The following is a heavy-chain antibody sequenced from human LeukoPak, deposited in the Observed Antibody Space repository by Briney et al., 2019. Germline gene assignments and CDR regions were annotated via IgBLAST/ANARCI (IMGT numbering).Heavy chain of an antibody. CDR3: ARVYYGSGSYYIDY. D-gene: IGHD3-10*01. CDR2: IYYSGST. Sequence: KPSETLSLTCTVSGGSISSSSYYWGGIRQPPGKGLEWIGSIYYSGSTYYNPSLKSRVTISVDTSKNQFSLKLSSVTAADTAVYYCARVYYGSGSYYIDYWGQGTLVTVSS. V-gene: IGHV4-39*07. J-gene: IGHJ4*02. CDR1: GGSISSSSYY.